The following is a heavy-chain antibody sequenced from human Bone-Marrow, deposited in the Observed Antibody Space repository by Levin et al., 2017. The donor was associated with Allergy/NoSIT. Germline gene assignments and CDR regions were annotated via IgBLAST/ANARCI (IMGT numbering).Heavy chain of an antibody. CDR1: GYTFINYG. V-gene: IGHV1-18*01. CDR2: ISPYNGNR. CDR3: ARGLLGHLRVEAGNDYYFGFDV. J-gene: IGHJ6*02. Sequence: EASVKVSCKASGYTFINYGFTWVRQAPGQGLEWMGWISPYNGNRNYEQKFQGRVTLTTDTSTSTAYMEMTNLRSDDTAVYYCARGLLGHLRVEAGNDYYFGFDVWGQGTTVAVSS. D-gene: IGHD6-13*01.